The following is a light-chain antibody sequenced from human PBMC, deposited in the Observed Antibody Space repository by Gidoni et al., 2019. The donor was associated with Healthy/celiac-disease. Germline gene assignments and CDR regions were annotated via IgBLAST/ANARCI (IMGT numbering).Light chain of an antibody. Sequence: EIVLTQSPGTLSLSPGERATLSCRASQSVSSSYLAWYQQKPGQAPRRLIYGASSRATGIQDRFSGSGSGTDFTLTISRLEPEDFAVYYCQQYGSSLMYTFGQGTKLEIK. V-gene: IGKV3-20*01. CDR2: GAS. CDR3: QQYGSSLMYT. J-gene: IGKJ2*01. CDR1: QSVSSSY.